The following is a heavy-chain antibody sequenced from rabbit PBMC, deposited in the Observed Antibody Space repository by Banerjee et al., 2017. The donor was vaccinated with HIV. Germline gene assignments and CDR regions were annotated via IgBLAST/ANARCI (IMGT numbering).Heavy chain of an antibody. J-gene: IGHJ4*01. CDR1: GFDFSSSYY. CDR3: ARPSTTYYKGLKL. V-gene: IGHV1S40*01. D-gene: IGHD8-1*01. CDR2: IYTGSDST. Sequence: QSLEESGGDLVKPGASLTLTCTASGFDFSSSYYMCWVRQAPGKGLEWIGCIYTGSDSTYYASWAKGRFTISKTSSTTVTLQMTSLTAADTATYFCARPSTTYYKGLKLWGQGTLVTVS.